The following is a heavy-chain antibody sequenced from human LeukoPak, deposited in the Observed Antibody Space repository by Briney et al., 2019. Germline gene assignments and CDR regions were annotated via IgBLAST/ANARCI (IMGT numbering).Heavy chain of an antibody. CDR3: TRGSIAYYYMDV. D-gene: IGHD3-22*01. J-gene: IGHJ6*03. CDR1: GGSISSSSCY. V-gene: IGHV4-39*07. Sequence: PSETLSLTCTVSGGSISSSSCYWGWIRQPPGKGLEWIGSIYHSGSTYYNPSLKSRVTIAVETSKNQFSLKLSSVTAADTAVYYCTRGSIAYYYMDVWGKGTTVTISS. CDR2: IYHSGST.